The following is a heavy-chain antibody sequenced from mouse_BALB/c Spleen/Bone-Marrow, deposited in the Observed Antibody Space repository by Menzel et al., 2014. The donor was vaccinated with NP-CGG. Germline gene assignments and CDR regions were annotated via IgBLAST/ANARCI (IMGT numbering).Heavy chain of an antibody. J-gene: IGHJ4*01. D-gene: IGHD2-14*01. CDR1: GYIFTDYA. CDR2: ISTYNGNT. Sequence: VQLQQSGPGLARPGASVKIFCKGSGYIFTDYAMHWAKQSHAKSLVRIGVISTYNGNTNYNQKFKGKATMTVHKSSSTAYMELARLTSEDYAVYYYARGVRAPRYDMGYWGQGTSVTVSS. CDR3: ARGVRAPRYDMGY. V-gene: IGHV1S137*01.